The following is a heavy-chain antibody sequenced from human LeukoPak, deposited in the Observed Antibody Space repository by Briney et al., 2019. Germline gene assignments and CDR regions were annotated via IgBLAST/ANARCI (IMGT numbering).Heavy chain of an antibody. Sequence: GGSLRLSCAASGFGFSSYAMSWVRQAPGKGLEWVSTISGSGGTTYYADSVRGRFTISRDNSKNTLYLQMNSLRAEDTAVYYCAKEQAVAGTYPLDHWGQGTLVTVSS. D-gene: IGHD6-19*01. V-gene: IGHV3-23*01. CDR2: ISGSGGTT. J-gene: IGHJ4*02. CDR3: AKEQAVAGTYPLDH. CDR1: GFGFSSYA.